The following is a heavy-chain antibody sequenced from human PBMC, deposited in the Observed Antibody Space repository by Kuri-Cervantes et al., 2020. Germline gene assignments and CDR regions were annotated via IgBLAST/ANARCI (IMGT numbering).Heavy chain of an antibody. V-gene: IGHV3-23*01. D-gene: IGHD3-10*01. J-gene: IGHJ4*02. CDR3: AKEKSLWSSPSDY. Sequence: GESLKISCTASGFTFGDYAMSWVRQAPGKGLEWVSVISGSGGNTYSADSVKGRFTISRDNSKNTVYLQMSSLRVEDTAMYYCAKEKSLWSSPSDYWGQGTLVTVSS. CDR1: GFTFGDYA. CDR2: ISGSGGNT.